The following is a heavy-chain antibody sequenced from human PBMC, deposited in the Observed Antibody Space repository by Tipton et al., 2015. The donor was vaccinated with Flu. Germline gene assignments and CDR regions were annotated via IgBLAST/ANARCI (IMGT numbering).Heavy chain of an antibody. CDR3: ARLYPPESAAGFDY. J-gene: IGHJ4*02. CDR2: IYYSGST. D-gene: IGHD6-13*01. CDR1: GGSIRSSSYY. Sequence: TLSLTCTVSGGSIRSSSYYWGWIRQPPGKGLEWIGSIYYSGSTYYNPSVKSRVTISVDTSKNQFSLKLSSATAADTAVYYCARLYPPESAAGFDYWGQGTLVTVSS. V-gene: IGHV4-39*01.